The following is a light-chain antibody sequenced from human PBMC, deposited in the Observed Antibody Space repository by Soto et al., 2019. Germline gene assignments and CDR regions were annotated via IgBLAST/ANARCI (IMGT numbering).Light chain of an antibody. CDR1: QGIGIY. CDR2: AAS. J-gene: IGKJ4*01. V-gene: IGKV1-27*01. CDR3: QKYNRAPLT. Sequence: DIQMTQSPSSLSSSLGDRVTITCRASQGIGIYLAWFQQRPGKVPKLLIYAASTLQSGVPSRFSGSGSGTDFPLTISRLQPEDVANYYRQKYNRAPLTFGGGTRVEIK.